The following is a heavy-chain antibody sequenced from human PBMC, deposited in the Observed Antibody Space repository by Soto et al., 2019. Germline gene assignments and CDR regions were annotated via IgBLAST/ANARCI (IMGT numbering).Heavy chain of an antibody. CDR3: ARGTWGPLILRFLEARGYFDY. Sequence: SETLSLTCTVSGGSISSGDYYWSWIRQPPGKGLEWFGYIYYSGSTYYNPSLKSRVTISVDTSKNQFSLKLSSVTAADTAVYYCARGTWGPLILRFLEARGYFDYWGQGTQVTVSS. CDR2: IYYSGST. V-gene: IGHV4-30-4*01. CDR1: GGSISSGDYY. J-gene: IGHJ4*02. D-gene: IGHD3-3*01.